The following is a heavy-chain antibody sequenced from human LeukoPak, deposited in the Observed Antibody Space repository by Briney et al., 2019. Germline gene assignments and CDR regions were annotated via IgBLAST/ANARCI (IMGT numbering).Heavy chain of an antibody. V-gene: IGHV3-53*01. CDR3: ARDRGTTSSSGWYFDP. CDR1: EFNVSSNY. Sequence: PGGSLRLSCVASEFNVSSNYMSWVRQAPGKGLEWVSVMYGSGARYYAASMNGRFTISRDNSKNTLYLQMNSLRGDDTAVYYCARDRGTTSSSGWYFDPWGHGTLVTVSS. D-gene: IGHD6-6*01. CDR2: MYGSGAR. J-gene: IGHJ2*01.